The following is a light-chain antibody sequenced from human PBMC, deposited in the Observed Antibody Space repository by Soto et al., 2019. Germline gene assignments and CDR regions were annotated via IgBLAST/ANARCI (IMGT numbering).Light chain of an antibody. CDR1: SSDVGGYNH. CDR2: DVS. V-gene: IGLV2-14*01. J-gene: IGLJ2*01. Sequence: QPVLTQPASVSGSPGQSITISCTGTSSDVGGYNHVSWYQQYPGKAPKLMIYDVSNRPSRVSNRFSGSKSGNTASLTISGLQAEDEADYYCSSYTSSSTLVVFGGGTKLTVL. CDR3: SSYTSSSTLVV.